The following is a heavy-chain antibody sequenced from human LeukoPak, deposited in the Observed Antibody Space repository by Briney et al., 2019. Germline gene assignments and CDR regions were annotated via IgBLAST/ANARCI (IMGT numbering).Heavy chain of an antibody. CDR3: ARGESGAVAGTGNWFDP. CDR2: TYYRSKWYN. V-gene: IGHV6-1*01. Sequence: SQTLSLTCAISGDSVSSNSAAWNWIRQSPSRGLEWLGRTYYRSKWYNDYAVSVKSRITFNPDTSKNQFSLQLNSVTPEDTAVYYCARGESGAVAGTGNWFDPWGQGTLVTVSS. CDR1: GDSVSSNSAA. D-gene: IGHD6-19*01. J-gene: IGHJ5*02.